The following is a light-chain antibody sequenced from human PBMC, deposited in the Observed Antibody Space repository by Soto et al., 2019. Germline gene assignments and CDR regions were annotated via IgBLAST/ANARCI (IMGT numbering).Light chain of an antibody. V-gene: IGKV3-20*01. J-gene: IGKJ4*01. CDR3: QQDCSTPLT. CDR1: QSVSRY. CDR2: GAF. Sequence: EIVLTQSPGTLSLSPGERVTLSCRASQSVSRYLAWYQQKPGQAPRILVYGAFSRATGIPERFNASGSGTDFTLTISSLQPEDFAVYYCQQDCSTPLTFGGGTEVDI.